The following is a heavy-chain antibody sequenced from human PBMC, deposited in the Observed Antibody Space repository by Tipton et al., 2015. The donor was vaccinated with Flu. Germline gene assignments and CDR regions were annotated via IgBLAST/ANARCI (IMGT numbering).Heavy chain of an antibody. CDR3: ARSQVGWYYYMDV. CDR1: GGSVSSGSYY. CDR2: IYYSGST. V-gene: IGHV4-61*01. J-gene: IGHJ6*03. D-gene: IGHD2-15*01. Sequence: TLSLTCTVSGGSVSSGSYYWSWIRQPPGKGLEWIGYIYYSGSTNYNPSLKSRVTISVDTSKNQFSLKLSSVTAADTAVYYCARSQVGWYYYMDVWGKGTTVTVSS.